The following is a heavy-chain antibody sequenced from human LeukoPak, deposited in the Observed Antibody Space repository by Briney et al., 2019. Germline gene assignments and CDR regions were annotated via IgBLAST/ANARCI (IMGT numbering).Heavy chain of an antibody. V-gene: IGHV3-53*01. CDR2: IYSDGST. Sequence: GGSLRLSCAASGFIVSSNYMTWVRQAPGKGLEWVSVIYSDGSTFYADSVKGRFTISRDTSKNTLYLQMNNLRADDMAVYYCARDPQVSNWGQGALVTVSS. CDR3: ARDPQVSN. J-gene: IGHJ4*02. CDR1: GFIVSSNY.